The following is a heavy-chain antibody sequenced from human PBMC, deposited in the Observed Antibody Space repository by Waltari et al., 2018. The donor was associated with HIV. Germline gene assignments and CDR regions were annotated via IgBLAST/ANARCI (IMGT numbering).Heavy chain of an antibody. Sequence: EVQLLESGGGLVQSGGSLRISCAAAGFTFSRYGMTGVRPAPGKGLEWVTAISGSGDTTYYADSVKGRFAISRDNAKNTVYLQMDSLRDEDTATYYCAKYPGHYDGSRPFDSWGQGTLVTVSS. V-gene: IGHV3-23*01. CDR2: ISGSGDTT. J-gene: IGHJ5*01. CDR1: GFTFSRYG. D-gene: IGHD3-22*01. CDR3: AKYPGHYDGSRPFDS.